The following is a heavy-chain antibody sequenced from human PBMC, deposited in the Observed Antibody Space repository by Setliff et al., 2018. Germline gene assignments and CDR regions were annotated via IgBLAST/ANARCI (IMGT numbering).Heavy chain of an antibody. V-gene: IGHV3-72*01. D-gene: IGHD6-19*01. CDR1: GFTFSDHY. CDR2: SRNKGNSYST. Sequence: PGGSLRLSCAASGFTFSDHYTDWVRQAPGKGLEWVGRSRNKGNSYSTEYAASVKGRFTISRDDSKNSLYLQMNSLKSEDTGVYFCAKVRSSGWEEPDYWGQGTVVTVSS. CDR3: AKVRSSGWEEPDY. J-gene: IGHJ4*02.